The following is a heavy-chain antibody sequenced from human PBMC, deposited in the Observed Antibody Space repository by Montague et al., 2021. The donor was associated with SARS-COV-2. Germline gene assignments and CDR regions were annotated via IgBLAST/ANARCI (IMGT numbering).Heavy chain of an antibody. Sequence: SLRLSCAASGFTFSSYAMHWVRQAPGKGLEWVAVISYDGSNKYYADSVKGRFTISRDNSKNTLYLQMNSLRAEDTAVYYCAGEDPIQAFDIWGQGTMVTVSS. CDR2: ISYDGSNK. D-gene: IGHD5-18*01. V-gene: IGHV3-30-3*01. J-gene: IGHJ3*02. CDR3: AGEDPIQAFDI. CDR1: GFTFSSYA.